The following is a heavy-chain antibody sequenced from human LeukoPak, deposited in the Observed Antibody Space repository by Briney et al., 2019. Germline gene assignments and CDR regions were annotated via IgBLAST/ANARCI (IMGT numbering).Heavy chain of an antibody. CDR2: ISAGGGST. Sequence: PGGSLRLSCAVSGLTFSDYSMTWVRQAPGKGLFWVSGISAGGGSTYYADSVKGRFTISRDNSKNTLYLQMNSLRAEDTAVYYCARVPTRYSSSWYFDYWGQGTLVTVSS. V-gene: IGHV3-23*01. D-gene: IGHD6-13*01. CDR3: ARVPTRYSSSWYFDY. CDR1: GLTFSDYS. J-gene: IGHJ4*02.